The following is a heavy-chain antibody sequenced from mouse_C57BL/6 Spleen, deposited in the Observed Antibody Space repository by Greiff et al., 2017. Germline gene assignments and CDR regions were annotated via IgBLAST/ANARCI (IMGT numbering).Heavy chain of an antibody. CDR2: IYPGSGST. J-gene: IGHJ3*01. CDR1: GYTFTSYW. CDR3: ARGIYYGKPWFAY. V-gene: IGHV1-55*01. Sequence: VKLQQPGAELVKPGASVKMSCKASGYTFTSYWITWVKQRPGQGLEWIGDIYPGSGSTNYNEKFKSKATLTVDTSSSTAYMQLSSLTSEDSAVYYCARGIYYGKPWFAYWGQGTLVTVSA. D-gene: IGHD2-1*01.